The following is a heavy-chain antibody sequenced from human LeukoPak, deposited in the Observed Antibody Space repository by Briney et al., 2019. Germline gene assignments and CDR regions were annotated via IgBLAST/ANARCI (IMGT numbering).Heavy chain of an antibody. CDR2: IIPIFGTA. Sequence: ASVKVSCKASGGTFSSYAISWVRQAPGQGLEWMGGIIPIFGTANYAQKFQGRVTITADESTSTAYMELSSLRSEDTAVYSCARAHYRGGGVAFVIWGQGTMVTVSS. CDR1: GGTFSSYA. V-gene: IGHV1-69*13. CDR3: ARAHYRGGGVAFVI. J-gene: IGHJ3*02. D-gene: IGHD2-8*02.